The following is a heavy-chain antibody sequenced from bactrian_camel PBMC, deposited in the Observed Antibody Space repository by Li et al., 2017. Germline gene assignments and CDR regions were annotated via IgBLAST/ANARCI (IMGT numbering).Heavy chain of an antibody. CDR1: GFTLSSYW. V-gene: IGHV3S25*01. D-gene: IGHD5*01. CDR2: IRGRDDRT. Sequence: QLVESGGGLVQPGGSLRLACAASGFTLSSYWMSWVRQVPGKALEWVSSIRGRDDRTYYRDSVKGRFTNSRDNAMNTVYLQMNSLKPEDTAVYYCVRDVYGLDYWGQGTQVTVS. CDR3: VRDVYGLDY. J-gene: IGHJ4*01.